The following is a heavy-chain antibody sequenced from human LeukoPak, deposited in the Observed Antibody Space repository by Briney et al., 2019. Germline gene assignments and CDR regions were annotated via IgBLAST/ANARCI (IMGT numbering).Heavy chain of an antibody. Sequence: ASVKVSCKASGYTFTSYYMHWVRQAPGQGLEWMGIINPSGGSTSYAQKFQGRVTMTTDTSTSTAYMELRSLRSDDTAVYYCARAHDSSGYYSAWFDPWGQGTLVTVSS. D-gene: IGHD3-22*01. CDR3: ARAHDSSGYYSAWFDP. CDR2: INPSGGST. CDR1: GYTFTSYY. J-gene: IGHJ5*02. V-gene: IGHV1-46*01.